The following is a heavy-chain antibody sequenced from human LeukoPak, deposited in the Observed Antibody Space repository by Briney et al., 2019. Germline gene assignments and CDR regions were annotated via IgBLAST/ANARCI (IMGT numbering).Heavy chain of an antibody. J-gene: IGHJ4*02. CDR2: IYHSGST. Sequence: SGTLSLTCAVSGGSISSSNWWSWVRQPPGKGLEWIGEIYHSGSTYYNPSLKSRVTISVDTSKTQVSLKLSSVTAADTAVYYCARDLSRDGYNLWSFYYWGQGTLVTVSS. CDR3: ARDLSRDGYNLWSFYY. V-gene: IGHV4-4*02. D-gene: IGHD5-24*01. CDR1: GGSISSSNW.